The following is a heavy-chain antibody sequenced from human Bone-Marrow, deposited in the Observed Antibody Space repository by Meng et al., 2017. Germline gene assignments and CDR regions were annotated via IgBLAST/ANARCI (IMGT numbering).Heavy chain of an antibody. J-gene: IGHJ4*02. Sequence: ASVKVSCKVSGYTLTELSMHWMRQAPGKGLEWMGGFDPEDGETIYAQKFQGRVTMTEDTSTDTAYMELSSLRSEDTAVYYCATVRLAYCGGDCYSRFDYWGQGTLVTVSS. CDR1: GYTLTELS. D-gene: IGHD2-21*02. CDR3: ATVRLAYCGGDCYSRFDY. V-gene: IGHV1-24*01. CDR2: FDPEDGET.